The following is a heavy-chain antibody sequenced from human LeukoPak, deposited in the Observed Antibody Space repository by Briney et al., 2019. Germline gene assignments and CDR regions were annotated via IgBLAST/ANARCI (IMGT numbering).Heavy chain of an antibody. V-gene: IGHV3-30-3*01. J-gene: IGHJ4*02. Sequence: GGSLRLSCAASGFTFSSYAMHWVRQAPGKGLEWVAVISYDGSNKYYADSVKGRFTISRDNSKNTLYLQMNSLRAEDTAVYYCARDIYGDFHYYFDYWGQGTLVTVSS. D-gene: IGHD4-17*01. CDR1: GFTFSSYA. CDR2: ISYDGSNK. CDR3: ARDIYGDFHYYFDY.